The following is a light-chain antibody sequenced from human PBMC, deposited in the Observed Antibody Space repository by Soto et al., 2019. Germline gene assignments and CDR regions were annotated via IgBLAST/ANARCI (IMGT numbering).Light chain of an antibody. CDR3: QQSYSTPQT. Sequence: IQMPQSPSSLSASVGDRVTITCRASQSISSSLNWYQQKPGKAPQLLIYAASSLQSGVPSRFSGSGSGTDFTLTISSLQPEDFATYYSQQSYSTPQTFGQGTKVEIK. V-gene: IGKV1-39*01. J-gene: IGKJ1*01. CDR1: QSISSS. CDR2: AAS.